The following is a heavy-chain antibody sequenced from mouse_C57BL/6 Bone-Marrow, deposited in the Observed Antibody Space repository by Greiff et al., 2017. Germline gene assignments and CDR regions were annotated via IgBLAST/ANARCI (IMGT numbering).Heavy chain of an antibody. D-gene: IGHD6-2*01. Sequence: EVKVVESGGGLVKPGGSLKLSCAASGFTFSDYGMHWVRQAPEKGLEWVAYISSGSSTIYYADTVKGRFTISRDNAKNTLFLQMTSLRSEDTAMYYCARSLAWFAYGGQGTLVTVSA. V-gene: IGHV5-17*01. CDR1: GFTFSDYG. J-gene: IGHJ3*01. CDR3: ARSLAWFAY. CDR2: ISSGSSTI.